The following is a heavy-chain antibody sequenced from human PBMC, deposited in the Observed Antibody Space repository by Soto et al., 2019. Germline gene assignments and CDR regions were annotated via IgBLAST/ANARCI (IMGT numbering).Heavy chain of an antibody. CDR2: FYYSGTT. CDR1: GGSISNSNYY. D-gene: IGHD3-22*01. Sequence: SETLSLTCTVSGGSISNSNYYWGWIRQSPGKGLEWIGNFYYSGTTYYNPSLESRVTISGDTSKNQFSLKLNSVTAADTAVYYCARTFTTFIGVAFDRWGQGTLVTVSS. J-gene: IGHJ4*02. CDR3: ARTFTTFIGVAFDR. V-gene: IGHV4-39*01.